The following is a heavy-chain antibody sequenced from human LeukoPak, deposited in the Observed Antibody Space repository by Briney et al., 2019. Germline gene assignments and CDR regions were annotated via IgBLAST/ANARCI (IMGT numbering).Heavy chain of an antibody. D-gene: IGHD6-13*01. J-gene: IGHJ4*02. CDR2: IHYSGST. Sequence: SETLSLTCTVSGGSISSYYWSWIRQPPGKGLEWIGYIHYSGSTNYNPSLKSRVTISVDTSKNQFSLKLSSVTAADTAVYYCASGYSSSWLLDYWGQGTLVTVSS. CDR3: ASGYSSSWLLDY. CDR1: GGSISSYY. V-gene: IGHV4-59*01.